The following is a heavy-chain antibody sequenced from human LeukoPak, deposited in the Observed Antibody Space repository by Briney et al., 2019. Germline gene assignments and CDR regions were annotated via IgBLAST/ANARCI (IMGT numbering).Heavy chain of an antibody. Sequence: PSETLSLTCTVSGGSVSSGSYYWSWIRQPPGKGLEWIGYIYYSGSTNYNPSLKSRVTISVDTSKNQFSLKLSSVTAADTAVYYCARDRPYYDFWSGYYPDYYGMDVWGQGTTVTVSS. J-gene: IGHJ6*02. CDR1: GGSVSSGSYY. D-gene: IGHD3-3*01. CDR3: ARDRPYYDFWSGYYPDYYGMDV. V-gene: IGHV4-61*01. CDR2: IYYSGST.